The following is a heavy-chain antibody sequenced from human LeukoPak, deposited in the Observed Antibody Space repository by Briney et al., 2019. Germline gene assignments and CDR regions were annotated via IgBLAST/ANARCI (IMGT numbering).Heavy chain of an antibody. CDR1: GGSFRAYY. CDR2: INYDGST. J-gene: IGHJ4*02. D-gene: IGHD5-12*01. CDR3: ARGLNIEYFFDY. Sequence: TTSETLSLTCTVYGGSFRAYYWSWIRQPPGKGLEWIGEINYDGSTSYNPSLKSRVIISVDTSKKQAFLKLRSVTAADTAMYYCARGLNIEYFFDYWGQGSLVTVSS. V-gene: IGHV4-34*01.